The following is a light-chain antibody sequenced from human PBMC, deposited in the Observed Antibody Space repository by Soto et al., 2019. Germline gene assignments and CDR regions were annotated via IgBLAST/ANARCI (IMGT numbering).Light chain of an antibody. J-gene: IGLJ3*02. Sequence: QSVLTQPPSASGTPGQRVTISCSGGSSNVGSNAVNWYQQLPGTAPKLLVYSNNQRPSGVPDRFSGSKSGTSASLAISGLQSEDEADYYCAVWDDSLNGPLFGGGTKLTVL. CDR3: AVWDDSLNGPL. V-gene: IGLV1-44*01. CDR2: SNN. CDR1: SSNVGSNA.